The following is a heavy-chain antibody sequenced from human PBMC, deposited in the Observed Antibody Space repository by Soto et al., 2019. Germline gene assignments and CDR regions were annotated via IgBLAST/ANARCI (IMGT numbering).Heavy chain of an antibody. J-gene: IGHJ5*02. CDR3: ARDLQSATMNRGVRLAYHSFDP. CDR2: IHGSGST. Sequence: QVQLQESGPGLVKPSETLSLSCTVSGGSISDNYWTWIRQPAGKGLEWIGRIHGSGSTSYNPSLKSRVTMSVDTSNQQISLRLTSVTAADTAVYYCARDLQSATMNRGVRLAYHSFDPWGHGTLVTVSS. V-gene: IGHV4-4*07. CDR1: GGSISDNY. D-gene: IGHD3-10*01.